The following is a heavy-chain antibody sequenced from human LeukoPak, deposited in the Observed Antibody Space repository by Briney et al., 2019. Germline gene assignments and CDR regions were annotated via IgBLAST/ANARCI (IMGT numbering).Heavy chain of an antibody. CDR3: ARAYNWNAGLDY. CDR2: IIPIFGTA. J-gene: IGHJ4*02. CDR1: GGTFSSYA. Sequence: SVKVSCKASGGTFSSYAISWVRQAPGQGLEWMGGIIPIFGTANYAQKFQGRVTITADKSTSTAYMELSSLRSEDTAVYYCARAYNWNAGLDYWGQGTLVTVSS. V-gene: IGHV1-69*06. D-gene: IGHD1-20*01.